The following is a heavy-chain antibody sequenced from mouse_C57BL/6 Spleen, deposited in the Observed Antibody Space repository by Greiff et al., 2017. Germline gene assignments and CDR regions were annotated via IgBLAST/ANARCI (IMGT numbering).Heavy chain of an antibody. Sequence: QVQLQQSGAELVKPGASVKISCKASGYAFSSYWMNWVKQRPGKGLEWIGQIYPGDGDTNYNGKFKGKATLTADKSSSTAYMQLSSLTSEVSAVYFCARELLYYAMDYWGQGTSVTVSS. CDR2: IYPGDGDT. CDR3: ARELLYYAMDY. CDR1: GYAFSSYW. D-gene: IGHD1-1*01. J-gene: IGHJ4*01. V-gene: IGHV1-80*01.